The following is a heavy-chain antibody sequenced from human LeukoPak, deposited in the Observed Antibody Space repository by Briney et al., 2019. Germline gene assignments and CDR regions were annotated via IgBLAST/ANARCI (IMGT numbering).Heavy chain of an antibody. CDR2: INSDGSSI. CDR3: AREHYFYYMDG. J-gene: IGHJ6*03. CDR1: GFTFSSYW. V-gene: IGHV3-74*01. Sequence: GGSLRLSCAASGFTFSSYWMHWVRQTPGKGLMWVSRINSDGSSIGYADSVKGRFTISRDNAKNTLYLQMNSLRAEDTAVYYCAREHYFYYMDGWGKGTTVTVSS.